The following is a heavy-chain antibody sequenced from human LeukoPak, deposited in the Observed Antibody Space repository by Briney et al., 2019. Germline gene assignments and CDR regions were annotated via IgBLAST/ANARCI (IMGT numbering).Heavy chain of an antibody. J-gene: IGHJ3*02. CDR2: IYYSGST. Sequence: PSETLSLTCTVSGGSISSSSYYWGWIRQPPGKGLEWIGSIYYSGSTYYNPSLKSRVTISVDTSKNQFSLKLSSVTAADTAVYYCARDYYDSSGGNDAFDIWGQGTMVTVSS. D-gene: IGHD3-22*01. V-gene: IGHV4-39*07. CDR1: GGSISSSSYY. CDR3: ARDYYDSSGGNDAFDI.